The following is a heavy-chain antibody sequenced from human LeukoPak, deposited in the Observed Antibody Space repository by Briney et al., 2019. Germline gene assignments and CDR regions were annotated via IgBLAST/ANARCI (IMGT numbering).Heavy chain of an antibody. Sequence: GGSLRLACAASGFTFSNAWMSWVRQAPGKGLEWVGRIKSKADGGTTDYAAPVKGRLTISRDDSKNTLYLQMNSQKTEDTAVYYCSTDSLSPVVTYYGGGFDYWGQGTLVTVSS. CDR1: GFTFSNAW. D-gene: IGHD3-10*01. V-gene: IGHV3-15*01. CDR3: STDSLSPVVTYYGGGFDY. CDR2: IKSKADGGTT. J-gene: IGHJ4*02.